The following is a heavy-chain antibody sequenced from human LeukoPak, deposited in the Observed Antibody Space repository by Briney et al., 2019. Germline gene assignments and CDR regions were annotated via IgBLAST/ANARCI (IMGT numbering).Heavy chain of an antibody. CDR2: ISGNSRFR. Sequence: GGSLRLSCAASGFTFSSYSMNWVRQAPGKGLEWLSYISGNSRFREYADSVKGRFTISRDNAQNLLYLQMNNLRAEDTAVYYCARDLNTGMDVWGRGTTVTVSS. CDR3: ARDLNTGMDV. CDR1: GFTFSSYS. V-gene: IGHV3-21*05. J-gene: IGHJ6*02.